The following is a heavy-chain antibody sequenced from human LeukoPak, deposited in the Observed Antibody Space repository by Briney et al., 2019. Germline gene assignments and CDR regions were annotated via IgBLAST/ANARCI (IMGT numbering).Heavy chain of an antibody. Sequence: GGSLRLSCAASGFTFSSYAMSWVRQAPGKGLEWVSAISGSGGSTYYADSVKGRFTISRDNSKNTLYLQMNSLRAEDTAVYYCARGLYGSGSLYYYYMDVWGKGTTVTVSS. V-gene: IGHV3-23*01. CDR1: GFTFSSYA. D-gene: IGHD3-10*01. CDR3: ARGLYGSGSLYYYYMDV. CDR2: ISGSGGST. J-gene: IGHJ6*03.